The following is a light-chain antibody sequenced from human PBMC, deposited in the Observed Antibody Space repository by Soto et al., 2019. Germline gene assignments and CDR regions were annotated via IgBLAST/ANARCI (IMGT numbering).Light chain of an antibody. CDR1: NSDVGSYNL. CDR2: EVS. Sequence: RGAVVWFSGEAVPFSYTGTNSDVGSYNLVSWYQQHPGKAPKLMIYEVSKRPSGVSNRFSGSKSGNTASLTISGLQAEDEADYYCCSYAGSSTFHVFGTGTKVTVL. J-gene: IGLJ1*01. CDR3: CSYAGSSTFHV. V-gene: IGLV2-23*02.